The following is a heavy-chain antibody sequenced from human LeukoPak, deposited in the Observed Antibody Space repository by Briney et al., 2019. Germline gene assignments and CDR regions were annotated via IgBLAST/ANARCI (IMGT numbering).Heavy chain of an antibody. J-gene: IGHJ6*02. CDR2: INPNSGGT. D-gene: IGHD2-15*01. V-gene: IGHV1-2*02. CDR1: GYTFTGYY. CDR3: ARDGCSGGSCYWSSHYYYGMDV. Sequence: ASVKASCKASGYTFTGYYMHWVRQAPGQGLEWMGWINPNSGGTNYAQKFQGRVTMTRDTSISTAYMELSRLRSDDTAVYYCARDGCSGGSCYWSSHYYYGMDVWGQGTTVTVSS.